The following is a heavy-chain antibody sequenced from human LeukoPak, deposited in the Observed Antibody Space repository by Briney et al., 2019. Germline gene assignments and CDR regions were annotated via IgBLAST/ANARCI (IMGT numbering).Heavy chain of an antibody. CDR2: ISTSSSYV. Sequence: KSGGSLRLSCTASGFTFSSYSMNWVRQAPGKGLEWVSSISTSSSYVYYADSVKGRFTISRDNARNSLYLQMNTLRAEDTALYYCARVKEGFLWPYYYYMDVWGKGTTVTVSS. J-gene: IGHJ6*03. V-gene: IGHV3-21*04. CDR1: GFTFSSYS. CDR3: ARVKEGFLWPYYYYMDV. D-gene: IGHD2/OR15-2a*01.